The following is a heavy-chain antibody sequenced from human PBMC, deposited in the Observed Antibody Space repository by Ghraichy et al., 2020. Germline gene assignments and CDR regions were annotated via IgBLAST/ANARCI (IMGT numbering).Heavy chain of an antibody. CDR3: GRNQRYKILTGDSFFYYMGD. CDR2: IEYDGSNA. Sequence: GGSLRLSCAASGFTFTTHGMHWVRQAPGKGLEWVAFIEYDGSNADYEDSVKGRFTISRDNSEKTLYLQMNSLRPEDTAVYYCGRNQRYKILTGDSFFYYMGDWGKGTTVTVS. D-gene: IGHD3-9*01. V-gene: IGHV3-30*02. CDR1: GFTFTTHG. J-gene: IGHJ6*03.